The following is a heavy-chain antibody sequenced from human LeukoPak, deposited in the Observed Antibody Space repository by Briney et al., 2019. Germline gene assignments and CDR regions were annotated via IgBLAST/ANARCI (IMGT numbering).Heavy chain of an antibody. CDR1: GGSISSYY. CDR3: AREESGYCSGGSCYPFDY. CDR2: IYTSGST. Sequence: PSETLSLTCTVSGGSISSYYWSWIRQPAGKGLEWIGRIYTSGSTNYNPSLKSRVTMSVDTSKNQFSLKLSSVTAADTAVYYCAREESGYCSGGSCYPFDYWGQGTLVTVSS. J-gene: IGHJ4*02. V-gene: IGHV4-4*07. D-gene: IGHD2-15*01.